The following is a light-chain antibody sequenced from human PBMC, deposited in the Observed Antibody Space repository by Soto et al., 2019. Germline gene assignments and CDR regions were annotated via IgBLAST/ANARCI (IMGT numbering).Light chain of an antibody. CDR3: QQYDSSPWT. V-gene: IGKV3-20*01. J-gene: IGKJ1*01. CDR1: QSVSSAN. CDR2: GAS. Sequence: ETVLTQSPGTLSLSAGERATLSCRASQSVSSANLAWYQQKPAQPPRLLIYGASRRATGIPDRFSGSGSRTDFTLTISRLEPEDFAVYYCQQYDSSPWTFGRGTTVEVK.